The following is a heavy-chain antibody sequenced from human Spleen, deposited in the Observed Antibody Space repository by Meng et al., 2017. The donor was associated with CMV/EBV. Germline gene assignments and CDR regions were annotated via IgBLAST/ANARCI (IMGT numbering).Heavy chain of an antibody. J-gene: IGHJ4*02. CDR2: IYYSGST. D-gene: IGHD1-26*01. V-gene: IGHV4-59*01. CDR1: GGSISSYY. Sequence: SETLSLTCTVSGGSISSYYWSWIRQPPGKGLEWIGYIYYSGSTNYNPSPKSRVTISVDTSKNQFSLKLSSVTAADTAVYYCARDAGATSYFDYWGQGTVVTVSS. CDR3: ARDAGATSYFDY.